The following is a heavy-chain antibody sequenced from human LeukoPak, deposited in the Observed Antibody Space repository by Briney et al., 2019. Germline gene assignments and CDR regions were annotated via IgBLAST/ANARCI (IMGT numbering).Heavy chain of an antibody. CDR2: VSSSGSTI. CDR3: ASIAMTEFRRDAFDI. V-gene: IGHV3-11*01. CDR1: GFTFSDYY. J-gene: IGHJ3*02. D-gene: IGHD2-2*01. Sequence: GGSLRLSCAASGFTFSDYYMSWIRQAPGKGLEWVSYVSSSGSTIYYADSVKGRFTISRDNAKNSLYLQMNSLRAEDTAVYYCASIAMTEFRRDAFDIWGQGTMVTVSS.